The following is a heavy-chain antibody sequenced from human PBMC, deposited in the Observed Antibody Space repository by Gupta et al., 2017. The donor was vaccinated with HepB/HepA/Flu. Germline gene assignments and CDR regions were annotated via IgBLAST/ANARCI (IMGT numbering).Heavy chain of an antibody. V-gene: IGHV1-2*02. D-gene: IGHD2-2*03. J-gene: IGHJ3*02. CDR2: INPNSGGT. CDR1: GYTFTGYY. Sequence: QVQLVQSGAEVKKPGASVKVSCKASGYTFTGYYMHWVRQAPGQGLEWMGWINPNSGGTNYAQKFQGRVTMTRDTSISTAYMELSRLRSDDTAVYYCARVYVPKRSGYCSSTSCYAFDIWGQGTMVTVSS. CDR3: ARVYVPKRSGYCSSTSCYAFDI.